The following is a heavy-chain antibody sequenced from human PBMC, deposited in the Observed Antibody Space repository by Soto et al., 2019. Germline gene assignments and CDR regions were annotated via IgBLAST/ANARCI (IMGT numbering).Heavy chain of an antibody. Sequence: PGASLKISCKCSGYSFTSYWIGWVRQMPGKGLEWMGIIYPGDSDTRYSPSFQGQVTVSADRSISTAYLQWSSLKASDTAMYYCARTYSLSCGGMDFRAQRTTVTVSS. CDR2: IYPGDSDT. CDR1: GYSFTSYW. CDR3: ARTYSLSCGGMDF. D-gene: IGHD2-21*01. J-gene: IGHJ6*02. V-gene: IGHV5-51*01.